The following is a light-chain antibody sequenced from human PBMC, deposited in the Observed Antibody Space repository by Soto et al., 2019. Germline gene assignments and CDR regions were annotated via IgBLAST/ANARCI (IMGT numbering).Light chain of an antibody. J-gene: IGKJ1*01. CDR2: AAS. CDR1: QGIRDD. V-gene: IGKV1-6*01. CDR3: LQDYNYPRT. Sequence: AIQMTESPSSLSASVGDRVTITCRASQGIRDDLGWYQQKPGKAPKLLIYAASSLQSGVPSRFSGSGSGTDFTLTISSLQPEDFATYYCLQDYNYPRTFGQGTKVDIK.